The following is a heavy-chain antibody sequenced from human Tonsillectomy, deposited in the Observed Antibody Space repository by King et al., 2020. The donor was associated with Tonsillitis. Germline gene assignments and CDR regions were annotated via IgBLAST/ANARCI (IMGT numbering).Heavy chain of an antibody. CDR1: GFTFSTYS. V-gene: IGHV3-21*01. CDR2: ITNSGSYI. J-gene: IGHJ4*02. CDR3: ARVDSSGWYHADH. Sequence: VQLVESGGGLVKPGGSLRLSCAASGFTFSTYSMKWVRQAPGKGLEWVSSITNSGSYIYYADSVMGRFTISRDNAKNSLYLQMNSLRAEDTAVYYCARVDSSGWYHADHWGQGTLVTVSS. D-gene: IGHD6-19*01.